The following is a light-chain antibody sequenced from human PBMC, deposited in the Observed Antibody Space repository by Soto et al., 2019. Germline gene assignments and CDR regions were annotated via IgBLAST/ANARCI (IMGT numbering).Light chain of an antibody. CDR1: SSNFGTNP. CDR3: STWDDSLYGPV. J-gene: IGLJ2*01. V-gene: IGLV1-44*01. CDR2: SSN. Sequence: QSVLTQPPSASGTPGQRVTIPCSGSSSNFGTNPVNWYQHLPGTAPKLLIFSSNQPPSGGSDRFSVSKTGTSASLAISGRQSADEATYYCSTWDDSLYGPVFGGGTKLTVL.